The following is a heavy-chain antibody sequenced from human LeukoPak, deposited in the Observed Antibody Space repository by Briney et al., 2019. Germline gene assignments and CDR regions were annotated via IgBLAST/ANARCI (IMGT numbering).Heavy chain of an antibody. Sequence: SETLSLTCTVSGGSNSSSGYYWGWIRQPPGKGLEWIGSIYYSGSTYYNPSLKSRVTISGDTSKNQFSLKLSSVTAADTAVYYCASEYYDILTGYTPHDYWGQGTLVTVSS. V-gene: IGHV4-39*01. CDR3: ASEYYDILTGYTPHDY. CDR2: IYYSGST. D-gene: IGHD3-9*01. CDR1: GGSNSSSGYY. J-gene: IGHJ4*02.